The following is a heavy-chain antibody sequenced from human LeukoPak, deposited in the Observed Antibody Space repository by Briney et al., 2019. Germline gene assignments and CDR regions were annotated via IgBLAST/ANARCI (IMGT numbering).Heavy chain of an antibody. J-gene: IGHJ4*02. Sequence: GGSLRLSCAASGFTFSSYSMSWVRQAPGKGLEWVSSISSSSSYIYYADSVKGRFTIPRDNAKNSLYLQMNSLRAEDTAVYYCARDLRGGYNPYFDYWGQGTLVTVSS. CDR3: ARDLRGGYNPYFDY. CDR2: ISSSSSYI. CDR1: GFTFSSYS. D-gene: IGHD5-24*01. V-gene: IGHV3-21*01.